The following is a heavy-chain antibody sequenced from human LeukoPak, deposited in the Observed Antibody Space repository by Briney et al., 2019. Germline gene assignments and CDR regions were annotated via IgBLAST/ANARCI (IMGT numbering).Heavy chain of an antibody. CDR1: GYTFTNYA. Sequence: ASVKVSCKTSGYTFTNYAIHWVRQAPGQRLEWMGWINAGNGDTKYSQKFQGRVTITADKSTSTAYMELSSLRSEDTAVYYCARDITYDYDILTGTYAFDIWGQGTMVTVSS. J-gene: IGHJ3*02. CDR3: ARDITYDYDILTGTYAFDI. D-gene: IGHD3-9*01. CDR2: INAGNGDT. V-gene: IGHV1-3*01.